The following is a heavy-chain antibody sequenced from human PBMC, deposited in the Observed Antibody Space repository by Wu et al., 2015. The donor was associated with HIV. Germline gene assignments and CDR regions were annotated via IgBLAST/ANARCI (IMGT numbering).Heavy chain of an antibody. CDR1: GGTFSSYA. CDR2: IIPIFGTA. V-gene: IGHV1-69*13. J-gene: IGHJ4*02. D-gene: IGHD3-9*01. CDR3: AREVYDILTGYYKSYFDY. Sequence: QVQLVQSGAEVKKPGSSVKVSRKASGGTFSSYAISWVRQAPGQGLEWMGRIIPIFGTANYAQKFQGRVTITADESTSTAYMELSSLRSEDTAVYYCAREVYDILTGYYKSYFDYWGQGTLVTVSS.